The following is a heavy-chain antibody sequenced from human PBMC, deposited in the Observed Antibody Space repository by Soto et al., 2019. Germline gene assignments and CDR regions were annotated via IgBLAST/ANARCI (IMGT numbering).Heavy chain of an antibody. CDR1: GYTFTSYD. CDR2: MNPNSGNT. Sequence: QVQLVQSGAEVKKPGASVKVSCKASGYTFTSYDINWVRQATGQGLEWMGWMNPNSGNTGYAQKFQGRVTMTRNTSISTAYMELSSLRSEDTAVYYCARGLKVGRQWLPRPWFDPWGQGTLVTVSS. CDR3: ARGLKVGRQWLPRPWFDP. J-gene: IGHJ5*02. D-gene: IGHD6-19*01. V-gene: IGHV1-8*01.